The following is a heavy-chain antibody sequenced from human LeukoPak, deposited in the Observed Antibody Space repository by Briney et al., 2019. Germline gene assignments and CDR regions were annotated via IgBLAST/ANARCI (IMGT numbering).Heavy chain of an antibody. CDR2: IYYSGST. J-gene: IGHJ4*02. V-gene: IGHV4-59*01. D-gene: IGHD4-17*01. Sequence: SETLSLTCTVSGGSIRSYYWSWIRQPPGKGLEWIGYIYYSGSTNYNPSLKSRVSISVDTPKNQFSLKLSSVTAADTAVYYCARTGSTVTMLYPFDHWGQGTLVTVSS. CDR3: ARTGSTVTMLYPFDH. CDR1: GGSIRSYY.